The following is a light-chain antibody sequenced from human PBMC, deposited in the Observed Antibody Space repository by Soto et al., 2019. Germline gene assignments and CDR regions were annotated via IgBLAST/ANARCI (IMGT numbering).Light chain of an antibody. J-gene: IGKJ3*01. V-gene: IGKV3-20*01. CDR1: QSVSSTY. CDR2: GAS. Sequence: EIVLTQSPGTLSLSPGERATLSCRASQSVSSTYLAWYQQKPGQAPRLLIYGASNRATGIPDRFSGSGSGTDYTLTISRLDPEDFAVYYYQQFGSSPFTFGPGTKVNIK. CDR3: QQFGSSPFT.